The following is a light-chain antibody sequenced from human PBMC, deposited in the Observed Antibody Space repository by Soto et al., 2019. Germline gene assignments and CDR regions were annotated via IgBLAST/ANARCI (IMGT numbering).Light chain of an antibody. CDR3: QQYNSYWT. V-gene: IGKV1-5*03. J-gene: IGKJ1*01. Sequence: DIRMTQSPYTLSASVGDRVSSTCRSSQTISSWLAWYQQKPGKAPKLLIYKASSLESGVPSRFSGSGSGTEFTLTISSLQPDDFATYYCQQYNSYWTFGQGTKVDIK. CDR2: KAS. CDR1: QTISSW.